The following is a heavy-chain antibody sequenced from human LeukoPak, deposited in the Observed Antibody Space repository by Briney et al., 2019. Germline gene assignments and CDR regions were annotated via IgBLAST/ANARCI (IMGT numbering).Heavy chain of an antibody. V-gene: IGHV4-59*01. J-gene: IGHJ6*02. CDR1: GGSISTYY. CDR3: ARSGCSGGGCSVYYYCGMDV. D-gene: IGHD2-15*01. CDR2: IYYSGST. Sequence: SETLSLTCTVSGGSISTYYWSWIRQPPGKGLEWIGYIYYSGSTNYNPSLKSRVTISVDTSKNQFSLKLSSVTAADTAVYYCARSGCSGGGCSVYYYCGMDVWGQGTTVTVSS.